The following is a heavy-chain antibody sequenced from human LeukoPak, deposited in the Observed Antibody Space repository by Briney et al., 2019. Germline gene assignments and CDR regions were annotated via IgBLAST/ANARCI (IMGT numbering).Heavy chain of an antibody. J-gene: IGHJ6*02. V-gene: IGHV3-21*01. D-gene: IGHD6-19*01. CDR1: GFTFDDYG. CDR3: ARDRGDSSGWYYYYYGMDV. Sequence: GGSLRLSCAASGFTFDDYGMSWVRQAPGKGLEWVSSISSSSSYIYYADSVKGRFTISRDNAKNSLYLQMNSLGAEDTAVYYCARDRGDSSGWYYYYYGMDVWGQGTTVTVSS. CDR2: ISSSSSYI.